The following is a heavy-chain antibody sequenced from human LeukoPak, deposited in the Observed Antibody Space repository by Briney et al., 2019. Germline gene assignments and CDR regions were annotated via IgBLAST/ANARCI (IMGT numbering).Heavy chain of an antibody. Sequence: ASVKVSCKASGGTFNSYAISWVRQAPGQGLEWMGGIIPIFGTANYAQKFQGRVTITADESTSTAYMELSSLRSEDTAVYYCAIWPRPYYDFWSGYDVFDYWGQGTLVTVSS. V-gene: IGHV1-69*01. J-gene: IGHJ4*02. CDR1: GGTFNSYA. CDR3: AIWPRPYYDFWSGYDVFDY. D-gene: IGHD3-3*01. CDR2: IIPIFGTA.